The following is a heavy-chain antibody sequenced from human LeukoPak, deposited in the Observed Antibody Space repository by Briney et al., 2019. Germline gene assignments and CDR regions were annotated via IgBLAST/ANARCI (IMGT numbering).Heavy chain of an antibody. V-gene: IGHV4-39*07. CDR2: IYYSGST. Sequence: PSETLSLTCTVSGGSISSSSYYWGWIRQPPGKGLEWIGSIYYSGSTYYNPSLKSRVTISVDTSKNQFSLKLSSVTAADTAVYYCARFTMWMRLTGGYFDYWGQGTLVTVSS. D-gene: IGHD5-12*01. J-gene: IGHJ4*02. CDR1: GGSISSSSYY. CDR3: ARFTMWMRLTGGYFDY.